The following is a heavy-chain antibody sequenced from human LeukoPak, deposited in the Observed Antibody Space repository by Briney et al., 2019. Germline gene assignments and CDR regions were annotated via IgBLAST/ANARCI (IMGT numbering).Heavy chain of an antibody. V-gene: IGHV4-34*01. CDR3: AGRLRYFDWFAFDI. CDR1: GGSFSGYY. J-gene: IGHJ3*02. CDR2: INHSGST. D-gene: IGHD3-9*01. Sequence: SETLSLTCAVYGGSFSGYYWSWIRQPPGKGLEWIGEINHSGSTNYNPSLKSRVTISVDTSKNQFSLKLSSVTAADTAVYYCAGRLRYFDWFAFDIWGQGTMVTVSS.